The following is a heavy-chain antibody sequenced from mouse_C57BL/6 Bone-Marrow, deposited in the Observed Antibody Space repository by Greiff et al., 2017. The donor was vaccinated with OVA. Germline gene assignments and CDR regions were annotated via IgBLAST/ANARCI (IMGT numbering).Heavy chain of an antibody. Sequence: QVQLQQSGPELVKPGASVKISCKASGYAFSSSWMNWVKQRPGKGLEWIGRIYPGDGDTNYNGKFKGKATLTADKSSSTAYMQLSSLTSEDYAVYFCARRWYGNYWYFDVWGTGTTVTVSS. D-gene: IGHD2-10*02. CDR1: GYAFSSSW. J-gene: IGHJ1*03. V-gene: IGHV1-82*01. CDR3: ARRWYGNYWYFDV. CDR2: IYPGDGDT.